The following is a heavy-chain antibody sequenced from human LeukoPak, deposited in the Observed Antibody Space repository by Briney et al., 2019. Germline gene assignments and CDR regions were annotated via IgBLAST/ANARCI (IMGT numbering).Heavy chain of an antibody. D-gene: IGHD3-10*01. Sequence: GESLKISCVASGYKFTDYWIGWVRQVPGKGLEWMGIIYPGDSDTRYSPSFQGQVTISADKSISTSYLQWSSLKASDTAMYYCARSDYYYGSGNNWFDPWGQGTLVTVSS. J-gene: IGHJ5*02. CDR3: ARSDYYYGSGNNWFDP. CDR1: GYKFTDYW. CDR2: IYPGDSDT. V-gene: IGHV5-51*01.